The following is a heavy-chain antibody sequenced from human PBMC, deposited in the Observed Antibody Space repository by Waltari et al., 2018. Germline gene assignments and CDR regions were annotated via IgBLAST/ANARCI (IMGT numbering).Heavy chain of an antibody. CDR3: ARDQLRFLEWLLPAFDI. D-gene: IGHD3-3*01. Sequence: EVQLVESGGGLVQPGGSLRLSCAASGFTFSSYWMSWVRQAPGKGLEWVANIKQDGSEKYYVDSVKGRFTISRDNAKNSLYLQINSLRAEDTAVYYCARDQLRFLEWLLPAFDIWGQGTMVTVSS. CDR2: IKQDGSEK. V-gene: IGHV3-7*01. J-gene: IGHJ3*02. CDR1: GFTFSSYW.